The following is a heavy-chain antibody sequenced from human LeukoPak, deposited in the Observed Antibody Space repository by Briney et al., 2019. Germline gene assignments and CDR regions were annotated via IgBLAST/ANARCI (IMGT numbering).Heavy chain of an antibody. J-gene: IGHJ3*02. CDR1: GFSFSRYA. D-gene: IGHD6-6*01. Sequence: GGSLRLSCAASGFSFSRYAMHWVRQAPGKGLEYVSAISSNGGSTYYANSVKGRFIISRDNSKNTLNLQMGSLRAEDMAVYYCARRQKYSTSSPGAFDIWGQGTMVTVSS. V-gene: IGHV3-64*01. CDR2: ISSNGGST. CDR3: ARRQKYSTSSPGAFDI.